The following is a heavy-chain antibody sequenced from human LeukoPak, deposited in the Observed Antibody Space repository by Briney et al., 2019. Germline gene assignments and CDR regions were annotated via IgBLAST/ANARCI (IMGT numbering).Heavy chain of an antibody. J-gene: IGHJ4*02. CDR2: IKPSVGST. V-gene: IGHV1-46*01. Sequence: ASVKVSCKASGYTFTSYYIHWVRQAPGQGLEWMGVIKPSVGSTSYAQKFQGRVTMTRDMSTSTVYMELSSQRSEDTGVYYCAISVDYWGQGTLVTVSS. CDR1: GYTFTSYY. CDR3: AISVDY.